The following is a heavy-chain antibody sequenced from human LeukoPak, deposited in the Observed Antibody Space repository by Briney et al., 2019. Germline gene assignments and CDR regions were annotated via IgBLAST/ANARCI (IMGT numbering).Heavy chain of an antibody. CDR3: TTEWGVAAAGPFDY. Sequence: PGGSLRLSCAASGFTFSNAWMSWVRQAPGKGLEWVGRIKSKTDGGTTDYAAPVKGGFTISRDDSKNTLYLQMNSLKTEDTAVYYCTTEWGVAAAGPFDYWGQGTLVTVSS. CDR1: GFTFSNAW. D-gene: IGHD6-13*01. V-gene: IGHV3-15*01. J-gene: IGHJ4*02. CDR2: IKSKTDGGTT.